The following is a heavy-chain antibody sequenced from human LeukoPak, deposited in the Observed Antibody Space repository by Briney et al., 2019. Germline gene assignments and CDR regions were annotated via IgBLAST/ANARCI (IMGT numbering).Heavy chain of an antibody. Sequence: GASVKVSCKASGYTFTSYYMHWVRQAPGQGLEWMGIINPSGGSTSYAQKFQGRVTMTRDMSTSTVYMELSSLRSEDTAVYYCARRPRQITMIVDKDAFDIWGQGTMVTVSS. CDR1: GYTFTSYY. J-gene: IGHJ3*02. V-gene: IGHV1-46*01. CDR3: ARRPRQITMIVDKDAFDI. CDR2: INPSGGST. D-gene: IGHD3-22*01.